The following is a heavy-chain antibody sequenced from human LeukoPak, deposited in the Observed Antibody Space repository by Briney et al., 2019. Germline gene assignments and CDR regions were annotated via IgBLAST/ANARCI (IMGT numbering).Heavy chain of an antibody. J-gene: IGHJ4*02. D-gene: IGHD6-13*01. Sequence: GGSLRLSCAASGFTFSSYAMHWVRQAPGKGLEWVSIISYDGIYKYYGDSVKGRFTISRDNSKNTLYLQMNSLRAEDTAVYYYARDRGWESSSNWYFDYWGQGTLVTVSS. CDR2: ISYDGIYK. CDR3: ARDRGWESSSNWYFDY. CDR1: GFTFSSYA. V-gene: IGHV3-30-3*01.